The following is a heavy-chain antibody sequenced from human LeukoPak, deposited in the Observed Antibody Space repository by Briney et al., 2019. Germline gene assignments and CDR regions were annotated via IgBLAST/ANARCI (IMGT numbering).Heavy chain of an antibody. CDR1: GYTFTSYD. D-gene: IGHD3-22*01. Sequence: ASVKVSCKASGYTFTSYDINWVRQATGQGLEWMGWMNPNSGNTGYAQKFQGRVTMTRDTSISTAYMELSRLRSDDTAVYYCARLRDLGYRGYDSSGYYHYWGQGTLVTVSS. CDR3: ARLRDLGYRGYDSSGYYHY. CDR2: MNPNSGNT. J-gene: IGHJ4*02. V-gene: IGHV1-8*01.